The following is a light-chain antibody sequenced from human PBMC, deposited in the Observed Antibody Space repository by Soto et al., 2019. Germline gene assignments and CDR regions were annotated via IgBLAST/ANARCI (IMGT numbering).Light chain of an antibody. Sequence: EVVMTQSPATLSVSPGERATLSCRASQSVSSNLAWYQQKPGKAPRLLIYGASTRATGIPARFSGSGSGTDVTLTIISLQAEDFAVYYCHLYNNWPPWTCGQGTNVEIK. V-gene: IGKV3-15*01. CDR3: HLYNNWPPWT. J-gene: IGKJ1*01. CDR2: GAS. CDR1: QSVSSN.